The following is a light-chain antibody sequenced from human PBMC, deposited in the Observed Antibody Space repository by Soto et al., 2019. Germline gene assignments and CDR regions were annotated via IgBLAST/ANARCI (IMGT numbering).Light chain of an antibody. CDR3: QQGHNWPLT. CDR2: SAS. CDR1: QSISTE. V-gene: IGKV3-15*01. J-gene: IGKJ2*01. Sequence: EIVMTQSPSTLSVSPGERVTLSCRASQSISTELAWYQQKPGQPPRLLIYSASTRATGVPARFTGSGSGSEFTLTISGLQSEDFAVYYCQQGHNWPLTFGQGTRLEIK.